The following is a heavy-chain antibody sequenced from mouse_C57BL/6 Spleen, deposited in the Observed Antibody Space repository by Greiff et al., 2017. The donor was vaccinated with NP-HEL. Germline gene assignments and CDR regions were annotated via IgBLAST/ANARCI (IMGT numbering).Heavy chain of an antibody. Sequence: QVQLQQSGAELMKPGASVKLSCKASGYTFTGYWIDWVKQRPGHGLEWIGEIFPGSGSTNYNEKFKGKATFTADTSSNTAYMQLSSLPSEDSAIYCCTRTTSWCYFDYWGQGTPLTVSS. CDR1: GYTFTGYW. D-gene: IGHD2-1*01. V-gene: IGHV1-9*01. CDR3: TRTTSWCYFDY. CDR2: IFPGSGST. J-gene: IGHJ2*01.